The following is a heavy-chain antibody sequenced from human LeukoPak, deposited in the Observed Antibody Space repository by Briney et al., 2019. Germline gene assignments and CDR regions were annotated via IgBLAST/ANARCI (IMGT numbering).Heavy chain of an antibody. J-gene: IGHJ4*02. V-gene: IGHV1-3*01. D-gene: IGHD3-22*01. CDR1: GYTFTSYA. CDR3: ARDDSSGYYYGLGYFDY. CDR2: INAGNGNT. Sequence: ASVTVSCTASGYTFTSYAMHWVRQAPGQRLEWMGWINAGNGNTKYSQKFQGRVTITRDTSASTAYMELSSLRSEDTAVYYCARDDSSGYYYGLGYFDYWGQGTLVTVSS.